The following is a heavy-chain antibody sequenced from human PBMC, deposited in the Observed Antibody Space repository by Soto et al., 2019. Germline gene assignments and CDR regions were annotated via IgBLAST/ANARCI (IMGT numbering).Heavy chain of an antibody. J-gene: IGHJ4*02. CDR1: GYTFTSYA. D-gene: IGHD5-18*01. Sequence: ASVKVSCKASGYTFTSYAMHWVRQAPGQRLEWMGWINAGNGNTKYSQKFQGRVTITRDTSASTAYMELSSLRSEDTAVYYCASSPAMVLSILYWGQGTLVTVSS. CDR3: ASSPAMVLSILY. V-gene: IGHV1-3*01. CDR2: INAGNGNT.